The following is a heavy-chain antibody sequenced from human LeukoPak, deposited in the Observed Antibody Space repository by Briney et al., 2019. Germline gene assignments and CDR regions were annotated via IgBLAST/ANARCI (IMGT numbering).Heavy chain of an antibody. CDR3: ARASIAGVGNETPSYWFDS. V-gene: IGHV4-39*01. CDR1: GDSISSSTYY. J-gene: IGHJ5*01. D-gene: IGHD6-6*01. CDR2: IYYSGRT. Sequence: SETLSLTCTVSGDSISSSTYYWAWIRQPPGKGLEWIGSIYYSGRTNYNPSLRSRVTISVDTSKNQFSLKLSSVTAADTAVYYCARASIAGVGNETPSYWFDSWGQGTLVTVSS.